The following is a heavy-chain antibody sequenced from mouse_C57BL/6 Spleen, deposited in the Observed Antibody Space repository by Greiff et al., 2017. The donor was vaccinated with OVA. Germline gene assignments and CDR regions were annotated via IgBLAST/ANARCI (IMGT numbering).Heavy chain of an antibody. V-gene: IGHV1-82*01. D-gene: IGHD2-5*01. J-gene: IGHJ2*01. CDR3: ARSRDSKGYFDY. CDR1: GYSFSSSW. Sequence: VQLQQSGPELVKPGASVKISCKASGYSFSSSWMNWVKQRPGKGLEWIGRIYPGDGDTNYNGKFKGKATLTADKSSSTAYMQLSSLTSEDSAVYFCARSRDSKGYFDYWGQGTTLTVSS. CDR2: IYPGDGDT.